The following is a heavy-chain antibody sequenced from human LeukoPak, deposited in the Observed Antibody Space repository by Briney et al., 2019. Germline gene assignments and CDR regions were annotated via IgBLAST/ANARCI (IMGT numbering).Heavy chain of an antibody. V-gene: IGHV3-9*03. D-gene: IGHD5-18*01. CDR3: ARGDRFRYSYADY. CDR1: GFTCDDYA. CDR2: ISWNSGSI. Sequence: GRSLRLSCAASGFTCDDYAMHWVRQAPGKGLEWVSGISWNSGSIGYADSVKGRFTISRDNAKNSLYLQMNSLRAEDMALYYCARGDRFRYSYADYWGQGTLVTVSS. J-gene: IGHJ4*02.